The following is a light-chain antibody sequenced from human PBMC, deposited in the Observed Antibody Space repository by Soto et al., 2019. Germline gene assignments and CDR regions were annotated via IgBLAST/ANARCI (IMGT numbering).Light chain of an antibody. V-gene: IGKV1-5*01. CDR1: QSISTW. J-gene: IGKJ1*01. Sequence: DIQMTQSPPTLSASVGDRVTITCRASQSISTWLAWYQQKPGKAPKLLIYGASTLESGVPSRFSGSGSGTEFTLTISRLQPDDFATFYCQHYNAHSPTFGQGTKVDIK. CDR3: QHYNAHSPT. CDR2: GAS.